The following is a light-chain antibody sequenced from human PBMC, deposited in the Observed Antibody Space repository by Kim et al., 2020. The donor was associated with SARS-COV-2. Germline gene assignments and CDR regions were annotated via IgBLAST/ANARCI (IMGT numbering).Light chain of an antibody. J-gene: IGLJ3*02. CDR1: TGAVTSDYS. Sequence: QAVVTQEPSLTVSPGGTVTLTCAASTGAVTSDYSPNWFQQKPGQAPRTLIYGSSNKHSRTPARFSGSLLGGKAALTLSGVQPEDEADYYCGLHYGGTQPWVFGGGTKVTVL. V-gene: IGLV7-43*01. CDR3: GLHYGGTQPWV. CDR2: GSS.